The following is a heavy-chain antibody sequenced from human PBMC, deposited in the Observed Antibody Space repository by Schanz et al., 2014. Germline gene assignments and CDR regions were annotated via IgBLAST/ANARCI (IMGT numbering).Heavy chain of an antibody. CDR1: GFTFSAYG. V-gene: IGHV3-33*01. D-gene: IGHD6-13*01. Sequence: HVQLVESGGGVVQPGRSLRLSCAASGFTFSAYGMHWVRQAPGKGLEWVAVIWYDGNNKYYADSVKGRFTISRDNSKNTLYLQMNSLRAEDTALYYCARDRQQLVGRIGYYYGMDVWGQGTTVTVSS. CDR2: IWYDGNNK. CDR3: ARDRQQLVGRIGYYYGMDV. J-gene: IGHJ6*02.